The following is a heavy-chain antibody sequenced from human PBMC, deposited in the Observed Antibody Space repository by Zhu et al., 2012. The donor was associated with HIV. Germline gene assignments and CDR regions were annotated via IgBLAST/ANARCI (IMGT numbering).Heavy chain of an antibody. Sequence: QVQLQESGPGLVKPSETLSLICSVSGGSISTYYWSWIRQPPGKGLEWIGYVYYSGSTNYNPSLKSRVTILADTSKNQFSLKMSSVTAADTAVYYCARDLAGGWYVVPDPWGLAPGHCLL. J-gene: IGHJ2*01. CDR1: GGSISTYY. CDR2: VYYSGST. V-gene: IGHV4-59*01. D-gene: IGHD6-19*01. CDR3: ARDLAGGWYVVPDP.